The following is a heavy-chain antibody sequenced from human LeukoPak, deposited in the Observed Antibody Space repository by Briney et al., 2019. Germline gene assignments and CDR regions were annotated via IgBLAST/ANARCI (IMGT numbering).Heavy chain of an antibody. CDR2: INHSGST. Sequence: TSETLSLTCAVYGGSFSGYYWSWIRQPPGKGLEWIGEINHSGSTNYNPSLKSRVTISVDTSKNQFSLKLSSVTAADTAVYYCARGYSSSWNYFDYWGQGTLVTVSS. CDR3: ARGYSSSWNYFDY. D-gene: IGHD6-13*01. CDR1: GGSFSGYY. J-gene: IGHJ4*02. V-gene: IGHV4-34*01.